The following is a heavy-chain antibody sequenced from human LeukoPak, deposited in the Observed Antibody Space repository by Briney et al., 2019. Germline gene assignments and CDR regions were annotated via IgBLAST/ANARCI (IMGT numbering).Heavy chain of an antibody. Sequence: GGSLRLSCAASGFTFSSYAMTWARQAPGKGLEWVSAISGSGGSTYYADSVKGRFTISRDNSKNTLYLQMNSVRAEDTATDYGATGGASTSFSRFDYCGQGTLVTVSS. CDR1: GFTFSSYA. CDR3: ATGGASTSFSRFDY. V-gene: IGHV3-23*01. CDR2: ISGSGGST. J-gene: IGHJ4*02. D-gene: IGHD5/OR15-5a*01.